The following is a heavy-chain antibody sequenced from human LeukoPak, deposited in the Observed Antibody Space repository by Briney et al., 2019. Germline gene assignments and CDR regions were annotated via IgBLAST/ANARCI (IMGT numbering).Heavy chain of an antibody. CDR3: ARELELFAFDI. CDR2: ISSSGSTI. J-gene: IGHJ3*02. CDR1: GFTFSSYE. V-gene: IGHV3-48*03. Sequence: GGSLRLSCAASGFTFSSYEMNWVRQAPGKGLEWVSYISSSGSTIYYADSVKGRFTISRDNAKNSLYLQMNSLRAEVTAVYYCARELELFAFDIWGQGTMVTVSS. D-gene: IGHD1-7*01.